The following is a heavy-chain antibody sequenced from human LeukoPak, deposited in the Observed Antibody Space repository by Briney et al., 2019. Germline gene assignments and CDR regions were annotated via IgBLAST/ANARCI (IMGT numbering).Heavy chain of an antibody. V-gene: IGHV1-2*02. J-gene: IGHJ3*02. CDR3: ARFYDSSGYYYARHEQNAFDI. Sequence: ASVKVSCKASGYTFTGYYMHWVRQAPGQGLEWMGWINPNSGGTNYAQKFQGRVTMTRDTSISTAYMELSRLRSDDTAVYYCARFYDSSGYYYARHEQNAFDIWGQGTMVTVSS. CDR2: INPNSGGT. D-gene: IGHD3-22*01. CDR1: GYTFTGYY.